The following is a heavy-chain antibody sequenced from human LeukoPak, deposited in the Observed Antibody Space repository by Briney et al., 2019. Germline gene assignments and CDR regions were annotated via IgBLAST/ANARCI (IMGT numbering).Heavy chain of an antibody. J-gene: IGHJ4*02. CDR3: ARDRPYYYDSSGSFFDY. D-gene: IGHD3-22*01. CDR1: GGTFSSYA. CDR2: IGAYNGNT. V-gene: IGHV1-18*01. Sequence: ASVKVSCKASGGTFSSYAISWVRQAPGQGLEWMGWIGAYNGNTNYAQKLQGRVTMTTDTSTSTAYMELRSLRSDDTAVYYCARDRPYYYDSSGSFFDYWGQGTLVTVSS.